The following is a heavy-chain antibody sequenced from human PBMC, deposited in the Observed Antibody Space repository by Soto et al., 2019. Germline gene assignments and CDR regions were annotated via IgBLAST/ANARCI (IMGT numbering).Heavy chain of an antibody. CDR2: IYHSGST. Sequence: QLQLQESGSGLVKPSQTLSLTCAVSGGSISSGGYSWSWIRQPPGKGLEWIGYIYHSGSTYYNPSLKSRVIITVDRSKNQFSLKLSSVTAADTAVYYCARGDYGENAYWYFDLWGRGTLVTVSS. D-gene: IGHD4-17*01. CDR1: GGSISSGGYS. CDR3: ARGDYGENAYWYFDL. V-gene: IGHV4-30-2*01. J-gene: IGHJ2*01.